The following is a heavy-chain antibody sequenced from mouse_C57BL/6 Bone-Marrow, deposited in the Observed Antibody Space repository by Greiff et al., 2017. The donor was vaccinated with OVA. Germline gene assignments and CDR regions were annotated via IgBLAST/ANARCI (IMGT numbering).Heavy chain of an antibody. D-gene: IGHD1-1*01. CDR3: VREDYGSISY. CDR1: GFSFNTYA. V-gene: IGHV10-1*01. CDR2: IRSKSNNYAT. Sequence: EVQRVESGGGLVKPTGSLKLSCAASGFSFNTYAMNWVRQAPGKGLEWVARIRSKSNNYATYYADSVKVRFTISIDDSERMLYLQMNNLRTEDTAMYYCVREDYGSISYWGQGTLVTVSA. J-gene: IGHJ3*01.